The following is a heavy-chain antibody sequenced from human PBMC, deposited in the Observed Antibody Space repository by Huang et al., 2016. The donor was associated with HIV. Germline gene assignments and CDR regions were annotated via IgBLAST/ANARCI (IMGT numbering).Heavy chain of an antibody. CDR2: ISGSSSYI. CDR1: GFTFSDYS. CDR3: ARRYNWNYVAHGFDI. J-gene: IGHJ3*02. V-gene: IGHV3-21*01. Sequence: EVQLVESGGGLVKPGGSLRLSCAASGFTFSDYSMSWVRQAPGKGLQWVSNISGSSSYIYYVDSVKGRFAISRDNAKNLLFLQMNSLRAEDTAVYYCARRYNWNYVAHGFDIWGQGTMVTVSS. D-gene: IGHD1-7*01.